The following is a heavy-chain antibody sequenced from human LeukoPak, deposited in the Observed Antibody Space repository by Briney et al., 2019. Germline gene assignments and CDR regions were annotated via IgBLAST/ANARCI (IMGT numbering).Heavy chain of an antibody. CDR2: MNPNSGNT. Sequence: ASVKVSCKAFGYTFTSYDINWVRQATGQGLEWMGWMNPNSGNTGYAQKFQGRVTMTRNTSISTAYMELSSLRSEDTAVYYCARGCANYGSGSYRRNWFDPWGQGTLVTVSS. D-gene: IGHD3-10*01. J-gene: IGHJ5*02. CDR1: GYTFTSYD. V-gene: IGHV1-8*01. CDR3: ARGCANYGSGSYRRNWFDP.